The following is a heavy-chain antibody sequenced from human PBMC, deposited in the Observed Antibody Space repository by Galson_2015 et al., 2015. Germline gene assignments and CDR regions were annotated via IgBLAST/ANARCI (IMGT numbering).Heavy chain of an antibody. V-gene: IGHV6-1*01. Sequence: RGLEWLGRTYSRSKWYNDYAVSVNSSITINPDTSKNQFSLQLNSVTPEDTAVYYCARDDYDYIWGSYRSFDYWGQGTLVTVSS. J-gene: IGHJ4*02. CDR3: ARDDYDYIWGSYRSFDY. D-gene: IGHD3-16*02. CDR2: TYSRSKWYN.